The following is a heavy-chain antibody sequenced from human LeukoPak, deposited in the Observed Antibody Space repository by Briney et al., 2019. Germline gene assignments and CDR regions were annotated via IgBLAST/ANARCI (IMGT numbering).Heavy chain of an antibody. D-gene: IGHD1-26*01. CDR2: INPNSGGT. Sequence: ASVTVSCTASVYTFTAYYIHWVRQAPGQGGEWMGRINPNSGGTNYAQKFQGRVTMTRDTSISTAYMELSRLRSDDTAVYYCARPWEITMSERSYNWFDSWGQGTLVTVSS. J-gene: IGHJ5*01. CDR1: VYTFTAYY. V-gene: IGHV1-2*02. CDR3: ARPWEITMSERSYNWFDS.